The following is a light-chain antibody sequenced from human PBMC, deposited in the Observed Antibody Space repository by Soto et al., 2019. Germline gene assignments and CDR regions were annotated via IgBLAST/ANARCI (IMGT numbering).Light chain of an antibody. J-gene: IGKJ1*01. CDR1: QSVSSN. V-gene: IGKV3-15*01. CDR2: GAS. CDR3: QQYNNSPRT. Sequence: EILLTQSPSTLSVSPGERATLSCGASQSVSSNLAWYQQKPGQAPRLLIYGASTRATGIPARFSGSGSGTEFTLTISSLPSEDFEVYYCQQYNNSPRTFGQGTKVDIK.